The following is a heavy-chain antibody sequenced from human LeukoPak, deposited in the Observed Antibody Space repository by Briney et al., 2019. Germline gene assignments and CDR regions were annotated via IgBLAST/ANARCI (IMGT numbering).Heavy chain of an antibody. CDR2: IYYSGST. J-gene: IGHJ5*02. CDR1: GGSISSYY. V-gene: IGHV4-59*08. CDR3: AGLMVRGVYLRHNWFDP. Sequence: SETLSLTCTVSGGSISSYYWSWIRQPPGKGLEWIGYIYYSGSTNYNPSLKSRVTISVDTSKNQFSLKLSSVTAPDTAVYYCAGLMVRGVYLRHNWFDPWGQGNLVTVSS. D-gene: IGHD3-10*01.